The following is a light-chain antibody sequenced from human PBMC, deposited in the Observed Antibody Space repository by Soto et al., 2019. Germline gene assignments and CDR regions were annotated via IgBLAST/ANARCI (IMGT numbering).Light chain of an antibody. V-gene: IGKV3-11*01. CDR3: HQRSNWWT. J-gene: IGKJ1*01. CDR2: DTS. CDR1: QSLSSS. Sequence: EIVLTQSPATLSLFPGERATLSCRASQSLSSSLAWYQQKPGQAPRVLIYDTSTRATGIPARFSGSGSGTDFTLSISSLEPEDSAVSYCHQRSNWWTFGQGTRVEIK.